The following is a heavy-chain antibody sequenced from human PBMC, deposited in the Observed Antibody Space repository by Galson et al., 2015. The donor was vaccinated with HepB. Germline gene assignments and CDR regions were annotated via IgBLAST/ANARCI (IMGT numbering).Heavy chain of an antibody. CDR2: IYSGGST. CDR3: ARLGKVAARPNAFDI. V-gene: IGHV3-66*02. D-gene: IGHD6-19*01. Sequence: SLRLSCAASGFTVSSNYMSWVRQAPGKGLEWVSVIYSGGSTYYADSVKGRFTISRDNSKNTLYLQMNSLRAEDTAVYYCARLGKVAARPNAFDIWGQGTMVTVSS. J-gene: IGHJ3*02. CDR1: GFTVSSNY.